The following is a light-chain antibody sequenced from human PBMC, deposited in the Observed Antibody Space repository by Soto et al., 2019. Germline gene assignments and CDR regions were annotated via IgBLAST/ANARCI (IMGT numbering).Light chain of an antibody. Sequence: DTQMTQSPSSLSASVGDRVTITCRASQSIGNWLAWYQQNPGKAPKLLIYDASSLESGVSSRFSGSGSGTEFALTISSLQADDFATYYCQQYNSYPATFGQGTKVDIK. V-gene: IGKV1-5*01. CDR2: DAS. CDR1: QSIGNW. J-gene: IGKJ1*01. CDR3: QQYNSYPAT.